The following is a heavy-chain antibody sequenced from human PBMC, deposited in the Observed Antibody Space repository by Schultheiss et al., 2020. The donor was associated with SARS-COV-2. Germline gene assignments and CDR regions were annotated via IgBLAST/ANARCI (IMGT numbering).Heavy chain of an antibody. V-gene: IGHV1-18*01. J-gene: IGHJ6*02. CDR1: GYTFTSYG. CDR3: ARVLGYCSSTSCYIYGMDV. CDR2: ISAYNGNT. Sequence: ASVKVSCKASGYTFTSYGFSWVRQAPGQGLEWMGWISAYNGNTNYAQKLQGRVTMTTDTSTSTAYMELRSLRSDDTAVYYCARVLGYCSSTSCYIYGMDVWGQGTTVTVSS. D-gene: IGHD2-2*02.